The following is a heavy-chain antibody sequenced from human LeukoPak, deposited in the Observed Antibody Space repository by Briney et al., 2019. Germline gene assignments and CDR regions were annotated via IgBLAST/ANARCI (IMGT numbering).Heavy chain of an antibody. CDR1: GYSFASYG. CDR2: VSGYDGRT. Sequence: ASVKVSCKASGYSFASYGISWVRQAPGQGLKWMGWVSGYDGRTNYAQNLKGRVTVTAETSTSTAYMELSSLRSEDTAVYYCATATIFGVVAYFDYWGQGTLVTVSS. CDR3: ATATIFGVVAYFDY. D-gene: IGHD3-3*01. J-gene: IGHJ4*02. V-gene: IGHV1-18*01.